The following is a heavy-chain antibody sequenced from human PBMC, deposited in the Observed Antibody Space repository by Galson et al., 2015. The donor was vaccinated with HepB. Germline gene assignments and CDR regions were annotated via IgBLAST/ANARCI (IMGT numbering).Heavy chain of an antibody. CDR2: IRNKATSYTT. V-gene: IGHV3-72*01. CDR3: ARARGGSSNTFDY. Sequence: SLRLSCAASGFTFSSYSMNWVRQAPGKGLEWVSSIRNKATSYTTEYAASVKGRFTVSRDDSKNSLYLQMNSLKTEDTAVYYCARARGGSSNTFDYWGQGTLVTVSS. CDR1: GFTFSSYS. J-gene: IGHJ4*02. D-gene: IGHD2-15*01.